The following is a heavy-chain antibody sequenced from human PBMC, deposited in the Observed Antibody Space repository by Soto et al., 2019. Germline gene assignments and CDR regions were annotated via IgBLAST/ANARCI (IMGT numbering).Heavy chain of an antibody. CDR1: GFSLSTYHMG. V-gene: IGHV2-5*02. CDR3: AHAGDYDLLTFDH. CDR2: IYWDDDK. Sequence: QITLKESGPTLVRPAQTLTLTCDFSGFSLSTYHMGVAWIRQPPGKALEWLALIYWDDDKRYSPSLKDRLAISKDTSSNKVVLTITNMDPGDTATYFCAHAGDYDLLTFDHWGPGTLVTVSS. J-gene: IGHJ4*02. D-gene: IGHD4-17*01.